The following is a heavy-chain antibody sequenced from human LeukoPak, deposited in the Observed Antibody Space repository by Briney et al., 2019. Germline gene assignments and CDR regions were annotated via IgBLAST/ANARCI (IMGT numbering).Heavy chain of an antibody. CDR3: ARTPPSGFVAVAGTWRGNFDY. CDR2: IYYRGTT. CDR1: GGSISSTNYY. D-gene: IGHD6-19*01. J-gene: IGHJ4*02. Sequence: SETLSPTCAVSGGSISSTNYYWGWIRQPPGKGLEWIGSIYYRGTTYYTPSLKSRVTISVDTSRNQFSLKLSSVTAADTAVYYCARTPPSGFVAVAGTWRGNFDYWGQGALVTVSS. V-gene: IGHV4-39*01.